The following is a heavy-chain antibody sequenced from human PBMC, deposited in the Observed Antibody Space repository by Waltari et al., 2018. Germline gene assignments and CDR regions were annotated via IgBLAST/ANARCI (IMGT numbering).Heavy chain of an antibody. CDR1: GYSISSGYY. V-gene: IGHV4-38-2*01. J-gene: IGHJ4*02. CDR2: IYHSGST. D-gene: IGHD5-18*01. CDR3: ARVYKYSYEH. Sequence: QVQLQESGPGLVKPSETLSLTCAVSGYSISSGYYWGWIRQPPGKGLEWIGSIYHSGSTSYNPSLKSRVTISVDTSKNQFSLKLSSVTAADTAVYYCARVYKYSYEHWGQGTLVTVSS.